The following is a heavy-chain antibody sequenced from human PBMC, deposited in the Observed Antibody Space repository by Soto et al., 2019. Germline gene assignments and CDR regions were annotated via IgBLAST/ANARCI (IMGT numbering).Heavy chain of an antibody. J-gene: IGHJ3*02. CDR2: IYYSGST. Sequence: QMRLQESGPGLLRPSETLSLTCTVSGGSINGAYYWGWVRQHPGKGLVWIGFIYYSGSTYQNLSLKSRLTMSIDTSKNQFSLRLTSVTVAVTAVYYCAREAYGDYNPRGVFDMWGQGTTVTVSA. CDR1: GGSINGAYY. V-gene: IGHV4-31*03. CDR3: AREAYGDYNPRGVFDM. D-gene: IGHD2-21*02.